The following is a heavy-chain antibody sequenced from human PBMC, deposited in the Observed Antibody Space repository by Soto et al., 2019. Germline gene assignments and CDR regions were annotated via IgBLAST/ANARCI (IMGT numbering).Heavy chain of an antibody. CDR3: ARGLIGWALHTQSHFDY. J-gene: IGHJ4*02. CDR1: GYTFTSYD. V-gene: IGHV1-8*01. CDR2: MNPNSGNT. Sequence: ASVKVSCKASGYTFTSYDINWVRQATGQGLARMGWMNPNSGNTGYAQKFQGRVTMTRNTSISTAYMELSSLRSEDTAVYYCARGLIGWALHTQSHFDYWGQGTLVTFSS. D-gene: IGHD1-26*01.